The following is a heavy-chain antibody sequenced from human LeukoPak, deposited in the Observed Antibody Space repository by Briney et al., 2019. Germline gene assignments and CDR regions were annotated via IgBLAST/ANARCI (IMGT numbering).Heavy chain of an antibody. CDR1: GYTFTGYY. D-gene: IGHD3-22*01. J-gene: IGHJ3*02. Sequence: ASVKVSCKASGYTFTGYYMHWVRQAPGQGLEWMGWINLNSGGTNYAQKFQDRVTMTRDTSISTAYMELRRLRFDDTAVYYCARDLDYYDSSGYDGDAFDIWGQGTMVTVSS. V-gene: IGHV1-2*02. CDR3: ARDLDYYDSSGYDGDAFDI. CDR2: INLNSGGT.